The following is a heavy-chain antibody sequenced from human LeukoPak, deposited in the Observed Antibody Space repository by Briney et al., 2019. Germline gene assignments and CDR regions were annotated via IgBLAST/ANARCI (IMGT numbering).Heavy chain of an antibody. Sequence: PGGSLRLSCAASGFTLSSYWMSWVRQAPGKGLEWLANIKHDGNEKYYADSVKGRFTISRDNAKNSLYLQMNSLRAEDTAVYYCAKDPDYWGQGTLVAVSS. CDR3: AKDPDY. CDR1: GFTLSSYW. CDR2: IKHDGNEK. V-gene: IGHV3-7*01. J-gene: IGHJ4*02.